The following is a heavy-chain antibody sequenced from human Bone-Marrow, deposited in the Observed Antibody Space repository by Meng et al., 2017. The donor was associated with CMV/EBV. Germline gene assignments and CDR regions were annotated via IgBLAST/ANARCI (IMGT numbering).Heavy chain of an antibody. J-gene: IGHJ4*02. D-gene: IGHD6-6*01. Sequence: GGSLRLSCAASGFTFSSYAMSWVRQAPGKGLEWVSAISGSGGSTYYADSVKGRFTISRDNSKNTLYLQMNSLRAEDTAVYYCAKVGSPLIKPNSSSMNYWGQGTLVTVSS. CDR2: ISGSGGST. CDR1: GFTFSSYA. CDR3: AKVGSPLIKPNSSSMNY. V-gene: IGHV3-23*01.